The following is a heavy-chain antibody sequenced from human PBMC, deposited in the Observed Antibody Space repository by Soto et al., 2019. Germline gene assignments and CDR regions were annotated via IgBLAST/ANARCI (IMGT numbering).Heavy chain of an antibody. J-gene: IGHJ5*02. D-gene: IGHD3-10*01. CDR2: ISAYNGNT. CDR3: ARDLVTMALLPNWFDP. CDR1: GYTFTSYG. Sequence: ASVKVSCKASGYTFTSYGISWVRQAPGQGLEWMGWISAYNGNTNYAQKLQGRVTMTTDTSTSTAYMELRSLRSDDTAVYYCARDLVTMALLPNWFDPWGQGTLVTVSS. V-gene: IGHV1-18*01.